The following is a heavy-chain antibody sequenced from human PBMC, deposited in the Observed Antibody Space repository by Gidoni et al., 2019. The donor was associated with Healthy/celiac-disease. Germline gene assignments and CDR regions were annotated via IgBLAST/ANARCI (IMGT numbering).Heavy chain of an antibody. CDR3: AKDQADSSGSLAYYFDY. CDR1: AFTFSSYA. D-gene: IGHD3-22*01. V-gene: IGHV3-23*01. J-gene: IGHJ4*02. CDR2: ISGSGGST. Sequence: EVQLLETGGGLVQPGGSLRISCAASAFTFSSYAMSWVCQAPGKGLEWVSAISGSGGSTYYADSVKGRFTISRDNSKNTLYLQMNSLRAEDTAVYYCAKDQADSSGSLAYYFDYWGQGTLVTVSS.